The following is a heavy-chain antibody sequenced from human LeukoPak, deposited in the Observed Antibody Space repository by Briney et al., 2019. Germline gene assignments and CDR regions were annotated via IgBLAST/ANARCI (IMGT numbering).Heavy chain of an antibody. V-gene: IGHV3-43*02. J-gene: IGHJ3*02. CDR1: GFPLHDWA. Sequence: PGGSLTLSCAASGFPLHDWAIHWLRQAPGKGLQWVSLISGDGGSTYYADSVKGRSTVSRDNSKNSLYLQMNSLRTEDTALYFCARTFYYDTAGPGDVCDIWGQGTMVTVSS. CDR2: ISGDGGST. CDR3: ARTFYYDTAGPGDVCDI. D-gene: IGHD3-22*01.